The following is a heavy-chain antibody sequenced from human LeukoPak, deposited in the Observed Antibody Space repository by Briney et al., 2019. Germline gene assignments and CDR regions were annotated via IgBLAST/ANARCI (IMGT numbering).Heavy chain of an antibody. CDR2: IYYSGST. CDR3: ARLLRITIFGVVTPRDY. Sequence: SETLSLTCTVSGGSISSSSYYWGWIRQPPGKGLEWIGSIYYSGSTYYNPSLKSRVTISVDTSKNQFSLKLSSVTAADTAAYYCARLLRITIFGVVTPRDYWGQGTLVTVSS. J-gene: IGHJ4*02. CDR1: GGSISSSSYY. V-gene: IGHV4-39*01. D-gene: IGHD3-3*01.